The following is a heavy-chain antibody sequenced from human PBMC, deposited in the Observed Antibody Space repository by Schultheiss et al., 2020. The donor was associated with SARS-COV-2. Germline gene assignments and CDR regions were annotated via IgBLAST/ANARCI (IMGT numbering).Heavy chain of an antibody. CDR2: INHSGST. V-gene: IGHV4-34*01. CDR1: GGSISSYY. CDR3: AGGFDSLYYYYYYMDV. D-gene: IGHD3-9*01. J-gene: IGHJ6*03. Sequence: SQTLSLTCTVSGGSISSYYWNWIRQPPGKGLEWIGEINHSGSTNYNPSLKSRVTISVDTSKNQFSLKLSSVTAADTAVYYCAGGFDSLYYYYYYMDVWGKGTTVTVSS.